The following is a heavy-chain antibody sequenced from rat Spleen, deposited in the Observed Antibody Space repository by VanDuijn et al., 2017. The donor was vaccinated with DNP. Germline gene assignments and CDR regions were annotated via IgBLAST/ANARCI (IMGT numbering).Heavy chain of an antibody. D-gene: IGHD1-5*01. CDR2: VNSAGST. CDR3: ARWNIGTSTLDY. CDR1: GYSITSSYR. V-gene: IGHV3-3*01. J-gene: IGHJ4*01. Sequence: EVQLQESGPGLVKTSQSLSLTCSVTGYSITSSYRWNWIRKFPGNKLEWMGSVNSAGSTNYNPSLKSRISITRDTSKNQFFLQVNSVTTEDTATYYCARWNIGTSTLDYWGQGTSVTVSS.